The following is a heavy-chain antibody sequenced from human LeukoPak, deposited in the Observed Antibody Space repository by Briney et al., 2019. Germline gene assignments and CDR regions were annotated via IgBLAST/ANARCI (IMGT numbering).Heavy chain of an antibody. J-gene: IGHJ6*03. V-gene: IGHV3-48*03. Sequence: QPGGSLRLSCAASGFTFSSYEMNWVRQAPGKGLEWVSYISSSGSTIYYADSVKGRFSISRDSSKNILYLQMNSLGAEDTAVYYCAKDRCSNGVGCYYYYMDVWGKGTTVTISS. CDR2: ISSSGSTI. CDR3: AKDRCSNGVGCYYYYMDV. D-gene: IGHD2-8*01. CDR1: GFTFSSYE.